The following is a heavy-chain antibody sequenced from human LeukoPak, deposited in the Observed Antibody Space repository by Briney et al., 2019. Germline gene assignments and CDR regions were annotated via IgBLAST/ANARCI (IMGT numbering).Heavy chain of an antibody. D-gene: IGHD2-2*01. CDR1: DDSVSSSRYY. J-gene: IGHJ6*02. CDR2: IYYSGST. CDR3: ARDQGGVVVPAAMRGYYYYGMDV. Sequence: SETLSLTCTVSDDSVSSSRYYWSWIRQPPGKGLEWLGYIYYSGSTNYNPSLKSRVTISVDTSKNQSSLKLSSVTAADTAVYYCARDQGGVVVPAAMRGYYYYGMDVWGQGTTVTVSS. V-gene: IGHV4-61*01.